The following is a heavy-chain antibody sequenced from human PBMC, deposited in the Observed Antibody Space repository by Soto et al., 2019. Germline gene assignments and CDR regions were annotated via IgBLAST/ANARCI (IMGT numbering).Heavy chain of an antibody. CDR3: ARVPLPHCISTSCYGFWFDP. CDR1: GGSISSGGYS. J-gene: IGHJ5*02. CDR2: IYHSGST. D-gene: IGHD2-2*01. Sequence: PSETLSLTCAVSGGSISSGGYSWSWIRQPPGKGLEWIGYIYHSGSTYYNPSLKSRVTISVDRSKNQFSLKLSSVTAADTAVYYCARVPLPHCISTSCYGFWFDPWGQGTLVTVSS. V-gene: IGHV4-30-2*01.